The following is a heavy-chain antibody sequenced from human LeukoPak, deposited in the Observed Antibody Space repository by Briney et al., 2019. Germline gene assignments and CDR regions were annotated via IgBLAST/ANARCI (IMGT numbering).Heavy chain of an antibody. D-gene: IGHD6-13*01. V-gene: IGHV4-34*01. Sequence: SETLSLTCAVYGGSFSGYYWSWIRQPPGKGLEWIGEINHSGSTNYNPSLKSRVTISVDTSKNQFSLKLSSVTAADTAVYYCAIRTGSSRRNWFDPWGQGTLVTVSS. CDR2: INHSGST. CDR3: AIRTGSSRRNWFDP. J-gene: IGHJ5*02. CDR1: GGSFSGYY.